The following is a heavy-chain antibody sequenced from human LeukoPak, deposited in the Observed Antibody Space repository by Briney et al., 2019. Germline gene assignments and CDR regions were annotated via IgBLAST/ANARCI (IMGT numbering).Heavy chain of an antibody. V-gene: IGHV3-23*01. D-gene: IGHD1-14*01. CDR3: AKDSSLSLISGYYFDY. CDR2: ISASGDST. J-gene: IGHJ4*02. Sequence: GGSLRLSCAASGFTFTSYAMSWVRQAPEKGLEWVTTISASGDSTYYADAVKGRFTISRDNSKNTLYLQMNSLRAEDTAVYYCAKDSSLSLISGYYFDYWGQGTLVTVSS. CDR1: GFTFTSYA.